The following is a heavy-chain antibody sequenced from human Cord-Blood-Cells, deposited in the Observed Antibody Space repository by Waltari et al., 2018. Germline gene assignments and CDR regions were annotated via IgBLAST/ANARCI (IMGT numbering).Heavy chain of an antibody. V-gene: IGHV1-2*04. CDR2: INPISGGT. D-gene: IGHD3-3*01. Sequence: QVQLVQSGAEVKKPGASVKVSCKASGYTFTGYYMHWVRTAPGQGLEWMGWINPISGGTNYEQKFQGWVTMTRDTSISTAYMELSRLRSDDTAVYYCARDRNRAFWSGYYAFDIWGQGTMVTVSS. CDR1: GYTFTGYY. J-gene: IGHJ3*02. CDR3: ARDRNRAFWSGYYAFDI.